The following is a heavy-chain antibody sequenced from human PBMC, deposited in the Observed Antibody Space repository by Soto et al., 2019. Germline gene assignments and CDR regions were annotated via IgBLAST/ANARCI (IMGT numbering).Heavy chain of an antibody. D-gene: IGHD3-10*01. CDR2: ISAYNGNT. J-gene: IGHJ4*02. Sequence: QVQLVQSGAEVKKPGASVKVSCKASGYTFTSYGISWVRQAPGQRLEWMGWISAYNGNTNYAPKLQGRVTMTTDPSTSTGYMELRSMTSDDTAVYYCARDGMYFGESPVTPWGQGTLVTVSS. CDR3: ARDGMYFGESPVTP. V-gene: IGHV1-18*01. CDR1: GYTFTSYG.